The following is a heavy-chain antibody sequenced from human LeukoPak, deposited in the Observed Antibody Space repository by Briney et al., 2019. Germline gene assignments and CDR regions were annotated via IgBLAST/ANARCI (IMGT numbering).Heavy chain of an antibody. Sequence: PGRSLRLSCGASGFTFSRYAMPWVRQAPGKGLEWVALILNDGSNTYYADSVKGRFSISRDNSKDTLYLQMDSLRAEDTALFYCAKTGDLRNYGDPEYIDHWGQGTLVTVSS. D-gene: IGHD4-17*01. CDR2: ILNDGSNT. CDR3: AKTGDLRNYGDPEYIDH. CDR1: GFTFSRYA. V-gene: IGHV3-30*04. J-gene: IGHJ4*02.